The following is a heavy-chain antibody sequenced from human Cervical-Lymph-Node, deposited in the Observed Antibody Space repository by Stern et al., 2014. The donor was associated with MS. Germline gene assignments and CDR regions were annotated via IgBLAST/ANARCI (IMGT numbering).Heavy chain of an antibody. J-gene: IGHJ1*01. CDR3: AREGGNTAEYFQH. D-gene: IGHD4-23*01. CDR1: GFTFSSSG. CDR2: IWYDGSNR. V-gene: IGHV3-33*01. Sequence: VQLVESGGGVVQPGRSLRLSCAASGFTFSSSGMHWVRQAPGKGLEWVAIIWYDGSNRYYADSVKGRFTISRDNSKNTLYLQMNSLRADDTAVYYCAREGGNTAEYFQHWGQGTLVTVSS.